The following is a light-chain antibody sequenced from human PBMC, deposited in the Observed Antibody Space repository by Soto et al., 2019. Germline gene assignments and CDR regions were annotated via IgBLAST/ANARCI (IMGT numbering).Light chain of an antibody. CDR3: SSYAGSSNV. CDR1: SSDVGGYNY. CDR2: EVN. V-gene: IGLV2-8*01. J-gene: IGLJ1*01. Sequence: QSALTQPPSASGSPGQSVAISCTGTSSDVGGYNYVSWYQQHPGKAPKLMIYEVNKWPSGVPDRFSGSKSGNTASLTVSGLQAEDEADYYCSSYAGSSNVFGIGTKLTVL.